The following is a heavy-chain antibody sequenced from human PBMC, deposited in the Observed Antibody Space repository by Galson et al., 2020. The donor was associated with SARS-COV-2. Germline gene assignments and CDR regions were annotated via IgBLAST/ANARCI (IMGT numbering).Heavy chain of an antibody. CDR2: IYPADSDT. V-gene: IGHV5-51*01. CDR1: GYSFSDYW. J-gene: IGHJ4*02. CDR3: IIQGGRWSTPDF. D-gene: IGHD3-3*01. Sequence: GESLKISCQASGYSFSDYWIGWVRQMPGRGLEWMGIIYPADSDTKYSPSFQGQVTISVDESINTAYLQWISLRASDSGMYYCIIQGGRWSTPDFRGQGTLVTVSS.